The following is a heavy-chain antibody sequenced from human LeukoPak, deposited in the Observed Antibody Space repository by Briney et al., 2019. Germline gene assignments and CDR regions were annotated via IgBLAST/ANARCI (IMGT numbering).Heavy chain of an antibody. CDR1: GGSISNYY. V-gene: IGHV4-59*08. CDR2: IYYSGST. Sequence: PSETLSLTCTVSGGSISNYYWSWIRQPPGKGLEWIGCIYYSGSTNYNPSLKSRVTISVDTSKNQFSLKLSSVTAADTAVYYCARHTFGDYNNWFDPWGQGTLVTVSS. D-gene: IGHD4-17*01. J-gene: IGHJ5*02. CDR3: ARHTFGDYNNWFDP.